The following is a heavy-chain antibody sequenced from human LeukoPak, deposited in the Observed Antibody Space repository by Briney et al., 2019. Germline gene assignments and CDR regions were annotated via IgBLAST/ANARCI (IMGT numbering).Heavy chain of an antibody. V-gene: IGHV3-48*04. J-gene: IGHJ4*02. CDR3: VRDRSYGAFDY. CDR1: GFTFSSFW. CDR2: ISTSSTTI. D-gene: IGHD5-18*01. Sequence: GGSLRLSCAAFGFTFSSFWMHWVRQAPGKGLEWISYISTSSTTINYADSVKGRFTISRDDAENLLYLQMSSLRAEDTAVYYCVRDRSYGAFDYWGQGTLVTVSS.